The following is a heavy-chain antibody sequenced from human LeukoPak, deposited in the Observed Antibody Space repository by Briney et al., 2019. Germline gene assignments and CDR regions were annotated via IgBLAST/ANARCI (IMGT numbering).Heavy chain of an antibody. CDR3: ARVGRNCSSTSCYRPYYYGMDV. Sequence: SETLSLTCTVSGGSINSYYWSWIRQPPGKGLEWIGYIYYSGSTNYNPSLKSRVTISVDTSKNQFSLKLSSVTAADTAVYYCARVGRNCSSTSCYRPYYYGMDVWGQGTTVTVSS. J-gene: IGHJ6*02. CDR2: IYYSGST. V-gene: IGHV4-59*01. CDR1: GGSINSYY. D-gene: IGHD2-2*01.